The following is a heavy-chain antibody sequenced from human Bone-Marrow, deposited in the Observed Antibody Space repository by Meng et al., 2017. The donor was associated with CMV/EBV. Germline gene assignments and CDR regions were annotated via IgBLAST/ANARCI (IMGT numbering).Heavy chain of an antibody. V-gene: IGHV3-30*02. CDR3: AKDLAPASNRGYYYYGMDV. CDR2: IRYDGSNK. D-gene: IGHD2-2*01. J-gene: IGHJ6*02. Sequence: GESLKISCAASGFTFSSYGMHWVRQAPGKGLEWVAFIRYDGSNKYYADSVKGRFTISRDNSKNTLYLQMNSLRAEDTAVYYCAKDLAPASNRGYYYYGMDVWGQGTTVTVSS. CDR1: GFTFSSYG.